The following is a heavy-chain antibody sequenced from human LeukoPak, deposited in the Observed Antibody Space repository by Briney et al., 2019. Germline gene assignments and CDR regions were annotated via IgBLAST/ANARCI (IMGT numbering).Heavy chain of an antibody. Sequence: GSVKVSCKASVYTFTSYYMHWVRQARGQGREWMGILNPSGGSTSYAQKFQGRVTMTRDTSTSTVYMELSSLRSEDTAVYYCARDSRDGYNPDYWGQGTLVTVSS. CDR2: LNPSGGST. CDR3: ARDSRDGYNPDY. CDR1: VYTFTSYY. V-gene: IGHV1-46*01. J-gene: IGHJ4*02. D-gene: IGHD5-12*01.